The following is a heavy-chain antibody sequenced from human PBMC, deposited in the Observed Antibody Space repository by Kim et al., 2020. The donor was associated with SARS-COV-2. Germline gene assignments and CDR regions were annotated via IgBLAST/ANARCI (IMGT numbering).Heavy chain of an antibody. J-gene: IGHJ3*02. CDR3: ARGRDYYGSGSDAFDI. CDR1: GFTFSSYS. V-gene: IGHV3-21*01. D-gene: IGHD3-10*01. Sequence: GGSLRLSCAASGFTFSSYSMNWVRQAPGKGLEWVSSISSSSSYIYYADSVKGRFTISRDNAKNSLYLQMNSLRAEDTAVYYCARGRDYYGSGSDAFDIWGQGTMVTVSS. CDR2: ISSSSSYI.